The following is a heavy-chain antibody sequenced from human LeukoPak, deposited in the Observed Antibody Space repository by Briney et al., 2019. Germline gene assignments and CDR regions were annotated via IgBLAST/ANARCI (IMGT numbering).Heavy chain of an antibody. CDR2: MNPNSGNT. D-gene: IGHD1-1*01. CDR3: ARVEPERCYYYYMDV. V-gene: IGHV1-8*01. Sequence: ASVKVSCKASGYTFTSYDINWVRQATGQGLEWMGWMNPNSGNTGYAQKFQGRVTMTRNTSISTAYMELSSLRSEDTAVYYCARVEPERCYYYYMDVWGKGTTVTISS. J-gene: IGHJ6*03. CDR1: GYTFTSYD.